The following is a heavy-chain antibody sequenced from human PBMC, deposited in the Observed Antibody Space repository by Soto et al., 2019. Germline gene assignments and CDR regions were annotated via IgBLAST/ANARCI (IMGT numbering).Heavy chain of an antibody. CDR3: AKTTQVVGAVWGRFDP. D-gene: IGHD1-26*01. J-gene: IGHJ5*02. V-gene: IGHV1-3*01. Sequence: ASVKVSCKASGYIFTNYAIHCVRQAPGQGPEWLGWINAGNGNTKYSQKFQGRVTITRDTSASTAYMELSSLESEDTAVYYCAKTTQVVGAVWGRFDPWGQGTLVTVSS. CDR1: GYIFTNYA. CDR2: INAGNGNT.